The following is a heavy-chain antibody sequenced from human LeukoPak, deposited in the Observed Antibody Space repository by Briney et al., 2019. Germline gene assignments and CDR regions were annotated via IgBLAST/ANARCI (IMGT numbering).Heavy chain of an antibody. V-gene: IGHV1-18*04. CDR1: GYNFISYY. CDR2: INPSNGDT. CDR3: ARLPVGYRSDYYFNAFDH. J-gene: IGHJ4*02. Sequence: GASVKVSCKASGYNFISYYMHWVRQAPGQGLEWMGWINPSNGDTNYPQNFQGRVTMTTDTSTTTAYMELRSLRSDDTAVYYCARLPVGYRSDYYFNAFDHWGQGTLVTVSS. D-gene: IGHD6-19*01.